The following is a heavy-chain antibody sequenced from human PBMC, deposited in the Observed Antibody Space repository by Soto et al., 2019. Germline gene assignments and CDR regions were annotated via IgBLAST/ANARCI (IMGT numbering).Heavy chain of an antibody. Sequence: EVQLVESGGGLVQPGGSLRLSCAASGFTFSTYSMNWVRQAPGKGLEWVSYITSSGSTIYYADSVKGRFTISRDNAKNALDLQMNSLRAGDTAVYYCASGITGTTGAFDIWGQGTMVTVSS. V-gene: IGHV3-48*01. J-gene: IGHJ3*02. CDR1: GFTFSTYS. CDR3: ASGITGTTGAFDI. CDR2: ITSSGSTI. D-gene: IGHD1-20*01.